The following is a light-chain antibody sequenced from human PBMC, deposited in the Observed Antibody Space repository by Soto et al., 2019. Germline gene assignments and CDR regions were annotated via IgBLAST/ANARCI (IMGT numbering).Light chain of an antibody. CDR1: NSDIGGYNF. Sequence: QSALTQPASVSGSPGQSITISCAGSNSDIGGYNFVSWYQQHPGKAPKIIIFEVNKRPSGISNRFSGSKSGNTASLTISGLQAEDEADYYCFSYRSSTTNAFGSGTKLTVL. J-gene: IGLJ1*01. CDR3: FSYRSSTTNA. V-gene: IGLV2-14*01. CDR2: EVN.